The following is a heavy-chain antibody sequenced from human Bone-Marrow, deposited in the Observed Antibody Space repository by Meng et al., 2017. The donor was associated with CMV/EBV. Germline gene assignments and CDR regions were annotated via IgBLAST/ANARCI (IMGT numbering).Heavy chain of an antibody. D-gene: IGHD6-13*01. CDR3: ARDPIAATSYVMDV. Sequence: GESLKISCAASGFTFSDYYMSWIRQAPGKGLEWVSYISSSGSTIYYADSVKGRFTISRDNAKNSLYLQMNSLRAEDKDVYNCARDPIAATSYVMDVWGQGTTVTVSS. CDR2: ISSSGSTI. CDR1: GFTFSDYY. V-gene: IGHV3-11*01. J-gene: IGHJ6*02.